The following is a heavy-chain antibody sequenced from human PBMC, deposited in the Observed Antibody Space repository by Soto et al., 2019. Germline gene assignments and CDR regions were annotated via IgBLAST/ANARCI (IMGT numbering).Heavy chain of an antibody. CDR1: GFTFRSYG. V-gene: IGHV3-33*01. D-gene: IGHD6-19*01. CDR3: ARGGGFFPILSSGWPESDYFDY. CDR2: IWYDGSNK. J-gene: IGHJ4*02. Sequence: GGSLRLSCAASGFTFRSYGMHWVRQAPGKGLEWVAVIWYDGSNKYYADSVKGRFTISRDNSKNTLYLQMNSLRAEDTAVYYCARGGGFFPILSSGWPESDYFDYWGQGTLVTVSS.